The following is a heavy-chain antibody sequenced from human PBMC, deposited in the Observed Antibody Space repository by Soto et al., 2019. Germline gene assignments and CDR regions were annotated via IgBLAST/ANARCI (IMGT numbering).Heavy chain of an antibody. Sequence: QVQLQESGPGLVKPSQTLSLTCTVSGDSVSGGYYWSWVRQRPRKGLEWIGYVSPIGTPYYSPSLNSRFSISIVTSKIQLSLEVRSVTAADTAVYYCARDRGSYGMDGWGQGTTVTVSS. CDR2: VSPIGTP. CDR3: ARDRGSYGMDG. CDR1: GDSVSGGYY. J-gene: IGHJ6*02. V-gene: IGHV4-31*03.